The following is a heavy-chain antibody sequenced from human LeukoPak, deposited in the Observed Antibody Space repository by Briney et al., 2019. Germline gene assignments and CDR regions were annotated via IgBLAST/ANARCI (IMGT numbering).Heavy chain of an antibody. CDR2: IYCSGST. Sequence: SETLSLTCTVSGGSISSSSYYWGWIRQPPGKGLEWIGSIYCSGSTYYNPSLKSRVTISVDTSKNQFSLKLSSVTAADTAVYYCARLGGYCSGGSCYSFFDYWGQGTLVTVSS. CDR1: GGSISSSSYY. D-gene: IGHD2-15*01. V-gene: IGHV4-39*01. J-gene: IGHJ4*02. CDR3: ARLGGYCSGGSCYSFFDY.